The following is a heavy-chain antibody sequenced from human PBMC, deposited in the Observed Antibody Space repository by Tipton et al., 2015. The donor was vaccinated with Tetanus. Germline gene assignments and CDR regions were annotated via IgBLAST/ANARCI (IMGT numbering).Heavy chain of an antibody. V-gene: IGHV1-46*01. CDR3: ARDLTPGESTVTTPVNYYYYGMDV. Sequence: QSGAEVKKPGASVKVSCKASGYTFTSYYMHWVRQAPGQGLEWMGIINPSGGSTSYAQKFQGRVTMTRDTSTSTVYMELSSLRSEDTAVYYCARDLTPGESTVTTPVNYYYYGMDVWGQGTTVTVSS. J-gene: IGHJ6*02. D-gene: IGHD4-17*01. CDR2: INPSGGST. CDR1: GYTFTSYY.